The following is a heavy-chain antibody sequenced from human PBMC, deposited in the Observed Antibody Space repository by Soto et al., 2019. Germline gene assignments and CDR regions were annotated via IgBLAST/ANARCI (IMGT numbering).Heavy chain of an antibody. V-gene: IGHV4-4*02. CDR2: IYHSGST. Sequence: QVQLQESGPGLVKPSGTLSLTCAVSGASISSNNWWSWVRQPPGKGLEWVGEIYHSGSTNYNLSLKSGVTISIDKSKNQFSLKLSSVTAADTAVYYCARSTVTEDYWGQGTLVTVSS. CDR1: GASISSNNW. J-gene: IGHJ4*02. D-gene: IGHD4-17*01. CDR3: ARSTVTEDY.